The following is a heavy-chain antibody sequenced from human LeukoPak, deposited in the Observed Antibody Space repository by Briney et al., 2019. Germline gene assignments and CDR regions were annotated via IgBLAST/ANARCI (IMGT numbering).Heavy chain of an antibody. CDR3: ARGRGCSGNSCYIDS. CDR1: GYTFTSYD. Sequence: ASVKVSCKASGYTFTSYDINWVRQATGQGLEWMGWMSPNSGNTGYAQTFQGRVSMTRDTSITTAYLELRSLRSEDTAIYYCARGRGCSGNSCYIDSWGQGTLVSVSS. V-gene: IGHV1-8*01. D-gene: IGHD2-15*01. J-gene: IGHJ4*02. CDR2: MSPNSGNT.